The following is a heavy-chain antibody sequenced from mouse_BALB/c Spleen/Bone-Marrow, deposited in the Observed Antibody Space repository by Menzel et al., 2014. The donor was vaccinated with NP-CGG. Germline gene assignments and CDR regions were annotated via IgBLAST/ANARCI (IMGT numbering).Heavy chain of an antibody. J-gene: IGHJ3*01. CDR1: GFDFSRYW. D-gene: IGHD1-2*01. V-gene: IGHV4-1*02. CDR2: INPDSSTI. Sequence: EVQLVESGGGLVQPGGSLKLSCAASGFDFSRYWMSWVRQAPGKGLEWIGEINPDSSTINYTPSLKDKSIISRDNAKNTLYLQMSKVRSEDTALYYGGRQGYYGDFAYWGQGTLVTVSA. CDR3: GRQGYYGDFAY.